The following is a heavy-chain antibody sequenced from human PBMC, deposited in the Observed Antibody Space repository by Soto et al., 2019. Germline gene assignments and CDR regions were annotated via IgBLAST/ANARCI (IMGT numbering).Heavy chain of an antibody. Sequence: SVKVSCKASGFTFTSSAVQWVRQARGQRLEWIGWIVVGSGNTNYAQKFQERVTITRDMSTSTAYMELSSLRSEDTAVYYCAADPDYARDAFDIWGQGTMVTVSS. V-gene: IGHV1-58*01. CDR3: AADPDYARDAFDI. D-gene: IGHD2-2*01. J-gene: IGHJ3*02. CDR2: IVVGSGNT. CDR1: GFTFTSSA.